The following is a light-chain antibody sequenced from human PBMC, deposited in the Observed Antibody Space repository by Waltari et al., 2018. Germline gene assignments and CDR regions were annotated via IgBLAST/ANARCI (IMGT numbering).Light chain of an antibody. CDR2: DAS. V-gene: IGKV1-33*01. Sequence: DIQLTQSPSSLSTYVGDRVTITCQASQPITNYLNWYQQKPGRAPELLIYDASNLQTGVPSRFSGSQSGTEFTFTIASLQPEDIATYYCQRYDNLPVFAFGPGTKVNVK. CDR1: QPITNY. J-gene: IGKJ3*01. CDR3: QRYDNLPVFA.